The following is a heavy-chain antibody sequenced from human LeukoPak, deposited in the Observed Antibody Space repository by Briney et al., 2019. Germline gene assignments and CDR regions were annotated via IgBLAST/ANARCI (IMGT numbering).Heavy chain of an antibody. J-gene: IGHJ4*02. CDR3: AGYSYGLESYYFDY. CDR2: INHSGST. V-gene: IGHV4-34*01. Sequence: SETLSLTCAVYGGSFSGYYWRWIRQPPGKGLEWIGEINHSGSTNYNPSLKSRVTISVDTSKNQFSLKLSSVTAADTAVYYCAGYSYGLESYYFDYWGQGTLVTVSS. CDR1: GGSFSGYY. D-gene: IGHD5-18*01.